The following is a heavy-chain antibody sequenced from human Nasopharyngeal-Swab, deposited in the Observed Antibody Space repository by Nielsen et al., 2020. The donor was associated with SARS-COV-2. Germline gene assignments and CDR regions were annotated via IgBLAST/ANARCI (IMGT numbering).Heavy chain of an antibody. Sequence: ESLKISCAASGFTFSSYSMNWARQAPGKGLEWVSYISSSSSTIYYADSVKGRFTISRDNAKNSLYLQMNSLRDEDTAVYYCARGSLRHFDYWGQGTLVTVSS. CDR1: GFTFSSYS. D-gene: IGHD5-12*01. V-gene: IGHV3-48*02. J-gene: IGHJ4*02. CDR3: ARGSLRHFDY. CDR2: ISSSSSTI.